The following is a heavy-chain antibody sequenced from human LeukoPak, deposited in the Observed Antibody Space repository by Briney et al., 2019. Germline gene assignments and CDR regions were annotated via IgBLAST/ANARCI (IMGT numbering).Heavy chain of an antibody. CDR1: GGSVSRTNW. V-gene: IGHV4-4*02. CDR2: VHLDGRT. J-gene: IGHJ4*02. D-gene: IGHD6-25*01. CDR3: AREGGFYRPLDY. Sequence: SETLSLTCGVSGGSVSRTNWWTWIRQPPGKGLEWIGEVHLDGRTNFNPSLKSRLTMSVDLSENHVSLKLTSVTAADTAVYYCAREGGFYRPLDYSGQGTLVTVSS.